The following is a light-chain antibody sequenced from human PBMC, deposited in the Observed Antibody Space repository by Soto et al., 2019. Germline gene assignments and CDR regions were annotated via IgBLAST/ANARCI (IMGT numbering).Light chain of an antibody. CDR1: QSVSSY. V-gene: IGKV3-15*01. J-gene: IGKJ5*01. Sequence: EIVMTQSPATLSVSPGERATLSRRASQSVSSYLAWYQQNPGQAPRLLIYGASTRATGIPARFSGSGSGTEFTLTISSLQSEDFAVYYCQQYNNWPPITFGQGTRLEIK. CDR2: GAS. CDR3: QQYNNWPPIT.